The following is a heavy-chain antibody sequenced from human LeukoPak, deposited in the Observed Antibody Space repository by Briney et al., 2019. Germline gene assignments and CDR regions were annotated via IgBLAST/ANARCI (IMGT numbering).Heavy chain of an antibody. CDR2: IYYSGST. D-gene: IGHD6-19*01. V-gene: IGHV4-39*01. CDR1: GGSIRSSSYY. J-gene: IGHJ4*02. Sequence: SETLSLTCTVSGGSIRSSSYYWGWIRQPPGGGVEWIGSIYYSGSTYYNASLKSRGTISVDTSKNQFSLKLNSVTAADTAVYFCARQVVAVAGTGYFDYWGQGTLVTVSS. CDR3: ARQVVAVAGTGYFDY.